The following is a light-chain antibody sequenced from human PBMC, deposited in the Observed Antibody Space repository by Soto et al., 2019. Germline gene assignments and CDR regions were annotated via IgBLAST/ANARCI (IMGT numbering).Light chain of an antibody. V-gene: IGKV1-39*01. CDR2: AAS. J-gene: IGKJ5*01. CDR1: QSISSY. Sequence: DIQMTQSPSSLSASVGDRVTITCRASQSISSYLNWYQQKPGKAPKLLIYAASRLQSGVPSRFSGSGSGTDFTLTISSLQPEDFATYYCQQSYSFITFGQGTRLEIK. CDR3: QQSYSFIT.